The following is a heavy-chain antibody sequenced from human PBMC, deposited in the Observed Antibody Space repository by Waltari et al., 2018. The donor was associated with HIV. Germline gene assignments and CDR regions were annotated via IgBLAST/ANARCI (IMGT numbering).Heavy chain of an antibody. CDR2: VYRSGTT. V-gene: IGHV4-38-2*02. J-gene: IGHJ4*02. CDR3: ARGQGLGTFDC. Sequence: QVLLQESGPRLVKSSETLSLTCTVSASSISRNYYWGWIAQAPGQGLYWIGRVYRSGTTYYNPSLKSRVTISAATSNTQFSRKVSSVTAADTAVYYCARGQGLGTFDCWGQGTLVTVSS. CDR1: ASSISRNYY. D-gene: IGHD6-19*01.